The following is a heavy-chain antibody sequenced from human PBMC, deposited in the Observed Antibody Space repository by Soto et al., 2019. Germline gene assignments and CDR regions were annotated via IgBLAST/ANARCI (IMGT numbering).Heavy chain of an antibody. Sequence: QVQLQESGPGLVKPSQTLSLTCGVSGGSVSSGDYYWTWVRQPPGKGLEWIWYIYHSGRTYYNPSLKSRLTISLDTSKNQFSLKLSSVNAADTAVYYCSRKSGSAYYFDYWGQGTLVTVSS. CDR1: GGSVSSGDYY. V-gene: IGHV4-30-4*01. J-gene: IGHJ4*02. CDR3: SRKSGSAYYFDY. CDR2: IYHSGRT. D-gene: IGHD3-16*01.